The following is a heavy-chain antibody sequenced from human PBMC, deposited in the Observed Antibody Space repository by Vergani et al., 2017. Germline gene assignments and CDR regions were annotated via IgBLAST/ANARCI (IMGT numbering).Heavy chain of an antibody. D-gene: IGHD2/OR15-2a*01. J-gene: IGHJ4*02. CDR2: IRNKANSYTT. Sequence: VQLVESGGGVVQPGTSLRLSCVASGFTFTDAWMSWVRQAPGKGLEWIGHIRNKANSYTTEYAPSVKGRFIISRDDSKNSLYLQMNSLKTEDTAVYYCARGALLDWGQGTLVTVSS. CDR3: ARGALLD. CDR1: GFTFTDAW. V-gene: IGHV3-72*01.